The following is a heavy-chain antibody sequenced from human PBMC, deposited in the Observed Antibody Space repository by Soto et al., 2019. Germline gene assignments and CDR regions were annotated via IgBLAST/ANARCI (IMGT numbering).Heavy chain of an antibody. CDR3: ARADGRWLQAYFDY. V-gene: IGHV3-30-3*01. CDR1: GFTFSSYA. D-gene: IGHD5-12*01. CDR2: ISYDGSNK. Sequence: QVQLVESGGGVVQPGRSLRLSCAASGFTFSSYAMHWVRQAPGKGLEWVAVISYDGSNKYYADSVKGRFTISRDNSKNTLYPQMNSLRAEDTAVYYCARADGRWLQAYFDYWGQGTLVTVSS. J-gene: IGHJ4*02.